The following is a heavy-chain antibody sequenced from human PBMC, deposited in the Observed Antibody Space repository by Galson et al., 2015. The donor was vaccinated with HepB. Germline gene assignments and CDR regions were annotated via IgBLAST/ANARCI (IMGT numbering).Heavy chain of an antibody. J-gene: IGHJ4*02. D-gene: IGHD4-23*01. Sequence: SLRLSCAASGFTFSSYAMHWVRQAPGKGLEWVAVISYDGSNKYYADSVKGRFTISRDNSKNTLYLQMNSLRAEDTAVYYCARGGYGGNFRAPPVDYWGQGTLVTVSS. CDR2: ISYDGSNK. V-gene: IGHV3-30*04. CDR3: ARGGYGGNFRAPPVDY. CDR1: GFTFSSYA.